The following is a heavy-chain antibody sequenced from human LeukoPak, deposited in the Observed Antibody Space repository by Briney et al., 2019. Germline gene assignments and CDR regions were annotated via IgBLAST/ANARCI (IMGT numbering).Heavy chain of an antibody. CDR2: IYYSGST. CDR3: ARAPLNYDILTGYYRAYFDY. Sequence: SETLSLTCTVSGGSISSYYWSWIRQPPGKGLEWIGYIYYSGSTNYNPSLKSRVTISVDTSKNQFSLKLSSVTAAGTAVYYCARAPLNYDILTGYYRAYFDYWGQGTLVTVSS. D-gene: IGHD3-9*01. V-gene: IGHV4-59*01. CDR1: GGSISSYY. J-gene: IGHJ4*02.